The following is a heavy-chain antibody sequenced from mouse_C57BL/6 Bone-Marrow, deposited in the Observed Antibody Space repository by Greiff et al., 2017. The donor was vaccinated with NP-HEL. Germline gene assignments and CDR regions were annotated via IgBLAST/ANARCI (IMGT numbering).Heavy chain of an antibody. CDR2: ISDGGSYT. V-gene: IGHV5-4*01. D-gene: IGHD2-4*01. Sequence: LKESGGGLVKPGGSLKLSCAASGFTFSSYAMSWVRQTPEKRLEWVATISDGGSYTYYPDNVKGRFTISRDNAKNNLYLQMSHLKSEDTAMYYCARDRGYDYPFDYWGQGTTLTVSS. CDR1: GFTFSSYA. J-gene: IGHJ2*01. CDR3: ARDRGYDYPFDY.